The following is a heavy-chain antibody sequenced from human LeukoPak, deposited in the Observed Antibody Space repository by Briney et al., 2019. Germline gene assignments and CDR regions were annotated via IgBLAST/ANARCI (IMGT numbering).Heavy chain of an antibody. V-gene: IGHV3-23*01. CDR1: GFTFSSYD. CDR2: ISGSGGYT. Sequence: GGSLRLSCAASGFTFSSYDMTWVRQAPGKGLEWFSVISGSGGYTRYADSVKGRFIISRDNSKNTLYLQMNSLRAEDTALYYCAKFGCSSTSCPSDSWGEGTPVTVSS. D-gene: IGHD2-2*01. CDR3: AKFGCSSTSCPSDS. J-gene: IGHJ4*02.